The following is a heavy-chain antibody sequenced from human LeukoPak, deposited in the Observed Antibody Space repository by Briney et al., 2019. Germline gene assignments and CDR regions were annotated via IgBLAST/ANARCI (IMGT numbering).Heavy chain of an antibody. J-gene: IGHJ4*02. CDR3: ARAPLWFGELLDSYSDY. Sequence: GASVKVSCKASGYTFTSYYMHWVRQAPGQGLEWMGIINPSGGSTSYAQKFQGRVTMTRDTSTSTVYMELSSLRSEDTAVYYCARAPLWFGELLDSYSDYWGQGTLVTVSS. CDR2: INPSGGST. CDR1: GYTFTSYY. D-gene: IGHD3-10*01. V-gene: IGHV1-46*01.